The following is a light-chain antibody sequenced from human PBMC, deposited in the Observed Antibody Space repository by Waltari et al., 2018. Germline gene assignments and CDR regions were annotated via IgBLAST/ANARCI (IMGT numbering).Light chain of an antibody. J-gene: IGKJ1*01. CDR1: QGIRND. CDR3: LQDYTYPRT. V-gene: IGKV1-6*01. CDR2: AAS. Sequence: AVQVTQSPSSLSASVGARGTITCRASQGIRNDLGWYQQKAGKAPKLLIYAASTLESGVPSRFSGSGSGTDFTLTISSLQPEDFATYYCLQDYTYPRTFGQGTKVEIK.